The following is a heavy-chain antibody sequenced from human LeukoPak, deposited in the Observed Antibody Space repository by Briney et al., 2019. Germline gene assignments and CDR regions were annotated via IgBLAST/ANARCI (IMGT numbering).Heavy chain of an antibody. Sequence: SETLSLTCTASGGSISSYYWSWIRQPPGKGLEWIGSIFYSGSTFYNPSLKSRVTISVDTSKNQFSLRLSSVTAADTAVYYCARFHIAAAANNWFDPWGQGTLVTVSS. CDR2: IFYSGST. J-gene: IGHJ5*02. CDR3: ARFHIAAAANNWFDP. V-gene: IGHV4-59*08. D-gene: IGHD6-13*01. CDR1: GGSISSYY.